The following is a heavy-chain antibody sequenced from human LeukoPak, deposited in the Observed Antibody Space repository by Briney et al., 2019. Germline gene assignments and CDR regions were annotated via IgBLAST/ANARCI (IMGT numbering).Heavy chain of an antibody. V-gene: IGHV1-24*01. CDR3: AATIERITMVRGVPPDY. CDR2: FDPGDGET. J-gene: IGHJ4*02. Sequence: GASVKVSCKVSGYTLTELSMHWVRQAPGKGLEWMGGFDPGDGETIYAQKFQGRVTMTEDTSTDTAYMELSSLRSEDTAVYYCAATIERITMVRGVPPDYWGQGTLVTVSS. CDR1: GYTLTELS. D-gene: IGHD3-10*01.